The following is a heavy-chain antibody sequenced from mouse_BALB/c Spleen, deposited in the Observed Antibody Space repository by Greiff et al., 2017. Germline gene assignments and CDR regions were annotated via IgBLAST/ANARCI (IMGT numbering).Heavy chain of an antibody. CDR3: ARSEYGNDDYAMDY. V-gene: IGHV1-14*01. CDR1: GYTFTSYV. D-gene: IGHD2-10*02. CDR2: INPYNDGT. Sequence: EVQLQESGPELVKPGASVKMSCKASGYTFTSYVMHWVKQKPGQGLEWIGYINPYNDGTKYNEKFKGKATLTSDTSSSTAYMELSSLTSEDSAVYYCARSEYGNDDYAMDYWGQGTSVTVSS. J-gene: IGHJ4*01.